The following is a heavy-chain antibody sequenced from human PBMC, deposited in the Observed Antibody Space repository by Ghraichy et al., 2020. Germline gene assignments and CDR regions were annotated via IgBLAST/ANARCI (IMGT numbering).Heavy chain of an antibody. CDR1: GFSFSDSY. CDR2: ISSTSNTI. CDR3: ARGRGYYDF. D-gene: IGHD5-12*01. Sequence: GGSLRLSCAGSGFSFSDSYMTWIHQAPGKGLEWVSYISSTSNTIHYADSVKGRFTISRDNAKNSLYLQMNSLTAEDTAVYYCARGRGYYDFWGQGTLVTVSS. V-gene: IGHV3-11*04. J-gene: IGHJ4*02.